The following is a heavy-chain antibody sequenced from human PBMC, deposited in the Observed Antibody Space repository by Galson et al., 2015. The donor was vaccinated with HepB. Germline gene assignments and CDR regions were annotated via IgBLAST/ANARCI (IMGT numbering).Heavy chain of an antibody. J-gene: IGHJ4*02. Sequence: SVKVSCKASGYAFTSYAMHWVRQAPGQRLEWMGWINAGNGNTKYSQKFQGRVTITRDTSASTAYMELSSLRSEDTAVYYCARDGEYYDILTGITNVKYYFDYWGQGTLVTVSS. D-gene: IGHD3-9*01. CDR2: INAGNGNT. CDR3: ARDGEYYDILTGITNVKYYFDY. CDR1: GYAFTSYA. V-gene: IGHV1-3*01.